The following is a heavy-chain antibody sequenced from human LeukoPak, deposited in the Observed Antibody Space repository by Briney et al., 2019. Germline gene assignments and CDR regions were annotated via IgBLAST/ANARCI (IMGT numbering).Heavy chain of an antibody. J-gene: IGHJ5*02. CDR2: IYTSGST. V-gene: IGHV4-59*10. D-gene: IGHD3-22*01. CDR1: GFTFSSYE. CDR3: ARGRDYYDSSGYPNWFDP. Sequence: GSLRLSCAASGFTFSSYEMNWVRQAPGKGLEWIGRIYTSGSTNYNPSLKSRVTMSVDTSKNQFSLKLSSVTAADTAVYYCARGRDYYDSSGYPNWFDPWGQGTLVTVSS.